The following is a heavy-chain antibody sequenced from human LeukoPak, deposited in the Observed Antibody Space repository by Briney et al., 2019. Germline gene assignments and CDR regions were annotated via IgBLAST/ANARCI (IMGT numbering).Heavy chain of an antibody. V-gene: IGHV4-34*01. Sequence: SESLSLTCAVYGGSFSSYYRSWIRQPPGKWLEWIGEINHSGSTNYNPSFKTRVPTSVNTSKKQFFLKLTSVTAADPAVFYCARSLRSFDRFFDYWGQGTLVTVSS. CDR3: ARSLRSFDRFFDY. J-gene: IGHJ4*02. D-gene: IGHD3-9*01. CDR1: GGSFSSYY. CDR2: INHSGST.